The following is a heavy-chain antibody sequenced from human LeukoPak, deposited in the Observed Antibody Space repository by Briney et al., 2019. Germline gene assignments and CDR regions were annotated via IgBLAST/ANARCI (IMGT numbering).Heavy chain of an antibody. CDR1: GYTFTNYY. D-gene: IGHD6-19*01. V-gene: IGHV1-46*01. CDR3: ARGGSGRWNWFDP. Sequence: ASVKVSFKASGYTFTNYYIHWVRQAPGQGLEWVGIINPGGGGTKYAPQFQGRVTMTRDTSTSTVYMELSSLRSEDTAMYYCARGGSGRWNWFDPWGQGTLVTVSS. CDR2: INPGGGGT. J-gene: IGHJ5*02.